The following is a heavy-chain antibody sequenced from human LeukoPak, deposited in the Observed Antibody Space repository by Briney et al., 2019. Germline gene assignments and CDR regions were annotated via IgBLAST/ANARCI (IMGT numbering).Heavy chain of an antibody. D-gene: IGHD6-13*01. CDR3: AKDTQHIHDAFDI. V-gene: IGHV3-9*01. CDR1: GFTFDDYA. CDR2: ISWNSGSI. Sequence: PGRSLRLSCAASGFTFDDYAMHWVRQAPGKGLEWISGISWNSGSIGYADSVKGRFTISRDNAKNSLYLQMNSLRAEDTALYYCAKDTQHIHDAFDIWGQGTMVTVSS. J-gene: IGHJ3*02.